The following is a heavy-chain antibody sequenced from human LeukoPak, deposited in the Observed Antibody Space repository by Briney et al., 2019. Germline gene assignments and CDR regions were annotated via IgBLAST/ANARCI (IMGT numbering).Heavy chain of an antibody. D-gene: IGHD4-17*01. V-gene: IGHV4-39*01. Sequence: ETLSLTCAVYGGSFSGYYWGWIRQPPGKGLEWIGSIYYSGSTYYNPSLKSRVTISVDTSKNQFSLKLSSVTAADTAVYYCASYPTTVTTGYFDYWGQGTLVTVSS. CDR3: ASYPTTVTTGYFDY. J-gene: IGHJ4*02. CDR2: IYYSGST. CDR1: GGSFSGYY.